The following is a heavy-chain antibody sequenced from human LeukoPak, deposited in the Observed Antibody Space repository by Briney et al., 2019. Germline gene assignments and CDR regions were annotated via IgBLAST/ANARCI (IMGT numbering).Heavy chain of an antibody. D-gene: IGHD2-2*01. V-gene: IGHV3-30*19. J-gene: IGHJ4*02. CDR2: ISYDGSNK. CDR3: ARGGDIVVVPADDY. CDR1: GFTFSSNG. Sequence: GGSLRLSCAASGFTFSSNGMHWVRQAPGKGLEWVAVISYDGSNKYYADSVKGRFTISRDNSKNTLYLQMNSLRAEDTAVYYCARGGDIVVVPADDYWGQGTLVTVSS.